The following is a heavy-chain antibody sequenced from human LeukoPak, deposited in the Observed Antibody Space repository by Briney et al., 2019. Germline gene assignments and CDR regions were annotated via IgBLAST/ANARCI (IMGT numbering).Heavy chain of an antibody. V-gene: IGHV3-64*01. D-gene: IGHD3-10*02. CDR2: ISSNGGST. CDR3: AELGIIMIGGV. Sequence: GGSLRLSCAASGFTFSSYAMHWVRQAPGKGLEYVSAISSNGGSTYYANSVKGRFTISRDNSKNTLYLQMGSLRAEDTAVYYCAELGIIMIGGVWGKGTTVTISS. J-gene: IGHJ6*04. CDR1: GFTFSSYA.